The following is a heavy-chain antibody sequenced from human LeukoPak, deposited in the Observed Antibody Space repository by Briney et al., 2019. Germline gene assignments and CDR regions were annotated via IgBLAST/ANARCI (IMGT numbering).Heavy chain of an antibody. J-gene: IGHJ5*02. CDR3: AKDKQWLVREGWFDP. CDR2: ISGSGGST. CDR1: GFTFSSYA. Sequence: GGSLRLSCAASGFTFSSYAMSWVRQAPGKGLEWVSAISGSGGSTYYADSVKGRFTISRGNSKNTLYLQMNSLRAEDTAVYYCAKDKQWLVREGWFDPWGQGTLVTVSS. D-gene: IGHD6-19*01. V-gene: IGHV3-23*01.